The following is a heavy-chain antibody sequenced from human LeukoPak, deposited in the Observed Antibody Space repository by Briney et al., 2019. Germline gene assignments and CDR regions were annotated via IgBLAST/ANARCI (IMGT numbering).Heavy chain of an antibody. CDR1: GFTFSSYG. CDR2: IRYDGSNK. D-gene: IGHD3-3*01. Sequence: PGGSLGLSCAASGFTFSSYGMHWVRQAPGKGLEWVAFIRYDGSNKYCADSVKGRFTISRDNSKNTLYLQMNSLRAEDTAVYYCAKDSGDFWSGYYTGIDAFDIWGQGTMVTVSS. CDR3: AKDSGDFWSGYYTGIDAFDI. V-gene: IGHV3-30*02. J-gene: IGHJ3*02.